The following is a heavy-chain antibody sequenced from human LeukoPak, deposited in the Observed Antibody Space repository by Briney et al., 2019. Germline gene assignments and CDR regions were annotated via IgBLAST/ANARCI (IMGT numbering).Heavy chain of an antibody. CDR2: MSSSDDGR. CDR3: AKHWSGAAPSYYFDY. Sequence: GGSLRLSCATSGFSFSSYAMSWVRQAPGKGLEWVSAMSSSDDGRYYAASVRGRFTISRDTSKNTLYLQMNNLRAEDTAVYYCAKHWSGAAPSYYFDYWGQGTLVTVSS. J-gene: IGHJ4*02. V-gene: IGHV3-23*01. CDR1: GFSFSSYA. D-gene: IGHD3-10*01.